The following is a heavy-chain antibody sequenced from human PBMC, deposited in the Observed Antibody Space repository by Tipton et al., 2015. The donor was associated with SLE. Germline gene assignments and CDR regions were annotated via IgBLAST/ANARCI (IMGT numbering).Heavy chain of an antibody. CDR2: MYFGGSP. CDR1: GGSFSEYD. V-gene: IGHV4-34*09. J-gene: IGHJ5*02. Sequence: TLSLTCAVYGGSFSEYDLSCIRQPPGQDLEWVGYMYFGGSPYYKPSLKSRVTISIDPSKNQFSLKLNSVTAADTAVYYCARDWGGGYPPGWFDRWGQGTV. CDR3: ARDWGGGYPPGWFDR. D-gene: IGHD3-16*01.